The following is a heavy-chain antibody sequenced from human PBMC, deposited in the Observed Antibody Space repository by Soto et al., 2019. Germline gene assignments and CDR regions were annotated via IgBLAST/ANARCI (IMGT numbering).Heavy chain of an antibody. V-gene: IGHV4-59*08. D-gene: IGHD2-15*01. CDR3: ARFSGGSSNWFDP. J-gene: IGHJ5*02. Sequence: SETLSLPCTVSGGSISSYYWSWIRQPPGKGLEWVGYIYYSGSTNYNPSLKSRVTISVDTSKNQFSLKLSSVTAADTAVYYCARFSGGSSNWFDPWGQGTLVTVSS. CDR1: GGSISSYY. CDR2: IYYSGST.